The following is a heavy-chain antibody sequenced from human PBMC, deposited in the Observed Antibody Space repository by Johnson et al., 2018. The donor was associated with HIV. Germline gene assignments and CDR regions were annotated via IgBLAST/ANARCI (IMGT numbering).Heavy chain of an antibody. J-gene: IGHJ3*02. D-gene: IGHD6-13*01. V-gene: IGHV3-30*03. CDR2: ISFDGNLK. CDR3: AREGEGYSSSWYDAFDI. CDR1: GLSFSNFG. Sequence: VQLVESGGGVVQPGKSLTLSCVGSGLSFSNFGIHWVRQAPGKGPEWVAVISFDGNLKKYADSVKGRFTISRVNSKNTLYLQMNSLRAEDTAVYYCAREGEGYSSSWYDAFDIWGQGTMVTVSS.